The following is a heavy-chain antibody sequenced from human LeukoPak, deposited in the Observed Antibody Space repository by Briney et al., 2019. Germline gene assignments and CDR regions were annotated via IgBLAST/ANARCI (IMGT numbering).Heavy chain of an antibody. CDR3: ARIGYCSGGSCYGIDY. V-gene: IGHV3-21*01. J-gene: IGHJ4*02. D-gene: IGHD2-15*01. CDR2: ISSSSSYI. CDR1: SFTYRRHS. Sequence: GGSLRLSPAASSFTYRRHSPNWVRQAPGQGLVYFSSISSSSSYIYYADSVKGRFTISRDNAKNSLYLQMNSLRAEDTAVYYCARIGYCSGGSCYGIDYWGQGTLVTVSS.